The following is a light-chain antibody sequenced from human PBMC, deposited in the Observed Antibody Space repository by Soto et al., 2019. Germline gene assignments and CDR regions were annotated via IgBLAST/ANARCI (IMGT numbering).Light chain of an antibody. CDR3: QQSSGIPYT. CDR1: QTISTY. CDR2: VAS. V-gene: IGKV1-39*01. J-gene: IGKJ2*01. Sequence: DIQMTQSPSSLSASVGDRVTVTCRASQTISTYLNWYQQNSGKAPKLLIYVASTLQSGVPSRFSGSGSGTDFTLTISSLQPEDFATYYCQQSSGIPYTFGQGTKLEIK.